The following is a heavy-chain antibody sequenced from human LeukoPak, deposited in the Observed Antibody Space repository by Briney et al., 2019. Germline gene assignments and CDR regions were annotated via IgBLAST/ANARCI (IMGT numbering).Heavy chain of an antibody. D-gene: IGHD6-6*01. Sequence: ASVTVSCKASGYTFTSYAMNWVRQAPGQGLEWMGWINTNTGNPTYAQGFTGRFVFSLDTSVSTAYLQISSLKAEDTAVYYCARDYGELGLVLGYYWGQGTLVTVSS. CDR2: INTNTGNP. J-gene: IGHJ4*02. V-gene: IGHV7-4-1*02. CDR3: ARDYGELGLVLGYY. CDR1: GYTFTSYA.